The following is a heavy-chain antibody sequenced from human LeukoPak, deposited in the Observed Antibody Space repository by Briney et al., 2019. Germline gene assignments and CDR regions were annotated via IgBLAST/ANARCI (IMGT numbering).Heavy chain of an antibody. J-gene: IGHJ6*02. Sequence: GASVKVSCKASGYTFPSYDINWVRQATGQGLEWMGWMNPNSGNTGYSQKFQGRVTMTRNTSISTAYMELSSLRSEDTAVYYCARGRRSSSWYRITTYYGMDVWGQGTTVTVSS. V-gene: IGHV1-8*01. CDR3: ARGRRSSSWYRITTYYGMDV. CDR1: GYTFPSYD. D-gene: IGHD6-13*01. CDR2: MNPNSGNT.